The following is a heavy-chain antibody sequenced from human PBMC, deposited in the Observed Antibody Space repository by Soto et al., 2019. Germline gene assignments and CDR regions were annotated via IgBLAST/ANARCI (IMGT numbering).Heavy chain of an antibody. J-gene: IGHJ5*02. D-gene: IGHD2-21*02. CDR2: INVYNGDR. Sequence: QVQVVQSGPELKKPGASVKVSCKAQGYIFTKYGIGWVRQAPGHGLEWMGLINVYNGDRKVAQKFQDRVSMTTDTATDTADIELKSLRSGDTAVYYCARLQLGGDRMLNWFDPWGQGTLVTVSS. V-gene: IGHV1-18*01. CDR3: ARLQLGGDRMLNWFDP. CDR1: GYIFTKYG.